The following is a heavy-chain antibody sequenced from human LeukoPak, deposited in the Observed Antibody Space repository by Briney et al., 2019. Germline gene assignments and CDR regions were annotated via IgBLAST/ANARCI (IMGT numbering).Heavy chain of an antibody. CDR1: GFTFSGYW. D-gene: IGHD3-10*01. CDR3: ARDNIYYYGSGSYRSYYYYGMDV. J-gene: IGHJ6*02. V-gene: IGHV3-74*01. CDR2: IDNDGHGI. Sequence: GGSLRLSCVTSGFTFSGYWMHWVRQGPEKGLELVSRIDNDGHGIIYADSVKGRFTISRDNSKNTLYLQMNSLRAEDTAVYYCARDNIYYYGSGSYRSYYYYGMDVWGQGTTVTVSS.